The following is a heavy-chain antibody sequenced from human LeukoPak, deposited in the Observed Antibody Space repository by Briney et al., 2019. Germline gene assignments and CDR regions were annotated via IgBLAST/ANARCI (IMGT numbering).Heavy chain of an antibody. CDR1: GGSFSGYY. CDR3: ARVYYYDSSGYYYNDY. D-gene: IGHD3-22*01. J-gene: IGHJ4*02. Sequence: PSETLSLTCAVYGGSFSGYYWSWIRQPPGKGLECIGEINHSGSTNYNPSLKSRVTISVDTSKNQFSLKLSSVTAADTAVYYCARVYYYDSSGYYYNDYWGQGTLVTVSS. V-gene: IGHV4-34*01. CDR2: INHSGST.